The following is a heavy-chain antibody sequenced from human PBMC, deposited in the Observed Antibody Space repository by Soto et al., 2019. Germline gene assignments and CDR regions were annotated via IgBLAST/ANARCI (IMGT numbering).Heavy chain of an antibody. V-gene: IGHV3-21*01. D-gene: IGHD7-27*01. J-gene: IGHJ4*02. Sequence: GGSLRLSCAASGFTFSSYSMNWVRQAPGKGLEWVSSISSSSSYIYYADSVKGRFTISRDNAKNSLYLQMNSLRAEDTAVYYCARDGPSLGIFDYWGQGSLVTVSS. CDR1: GFTFSSYS. CDR2: ISSSSSYI. CDR3: ARDGPSLGIFDY.